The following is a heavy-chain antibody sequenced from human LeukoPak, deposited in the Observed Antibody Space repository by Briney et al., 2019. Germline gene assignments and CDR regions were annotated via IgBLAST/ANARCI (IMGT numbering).Heavy chain of an antibody. D-gene: IGHD6-13*01. CDR2: ISWDGGST. CDR3: AKDQLIYSSSWYPDY. V-gene: IGHV3-43D*03. Sequence: PGGSLRLSCAASGFTFDDYAMHWVRQAPGKGLEWVSLISWDGGSTYYADSVKGRFTISRDNSKNSLYLQMNSLRAEDTALYYCAKDQLIYSSSWYPDYWGQGTLVTVSS. J-gene: IGHJ4*02. CDR1: GFTFDDYA.